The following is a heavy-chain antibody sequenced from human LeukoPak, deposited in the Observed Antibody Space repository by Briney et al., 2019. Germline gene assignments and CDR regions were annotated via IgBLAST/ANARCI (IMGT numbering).Heavy chain of an antibody. CDR1: GYTFTGYY. CDR2: ISAYNGNT. V-gene: IGHV1-18*04. CDR3: ASAWSGYYNRFDY. Sequence: GASVKVSCKASGYTFTGYYMHWVRQAPGQGLEWMGWISAYNGNTNYAQKLQGRVTMTTDTSTSTAYMELRSLRSEDTAVYYCASAWSGYYNRFDYWGQGTLVTVSS. D-gene: IGHD3-3*01. J-gene: IGHJ4*02.